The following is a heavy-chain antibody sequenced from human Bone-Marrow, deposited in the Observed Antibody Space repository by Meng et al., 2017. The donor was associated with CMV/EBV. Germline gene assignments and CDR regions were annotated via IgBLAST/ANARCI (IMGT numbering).Heavy chain of an antibody. CDR2: IRYDGSNK. D-gene: IGHD6-13*01. V-gene: IGHV3-30*02. Sequence: GGSLRLSCAASGFTFSSYAMSWVRQAPGKGLEWVAFIRYDGSNKYYADSVKGRFTISRDNSKNTLYLQMNSLRAEDTAVYYCAKGGQDSSSWYGSAGPPFCDYWGQGKRVTLYS. CDR1: GFTFSSYA. J-gene: IGHJ4*02. CDR3: AKGGQDSSSWYGSAGPPFCDY.